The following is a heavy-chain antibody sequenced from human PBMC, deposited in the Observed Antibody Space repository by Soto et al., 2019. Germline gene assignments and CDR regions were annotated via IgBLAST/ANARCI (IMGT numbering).Heavy chain of an antibody. CDR1: GGSISSGGYY. D-gene: IGHD6-13*01. CDR2: IYYSGST. Sequence: QVQLQESGPGLVKPSQTLSLTCTVSGGSISSGGYYWSWIRQHPGEGLEWIGYIYYSGSTYYNPSLKGRVTISVDTSKNPFSLKLSSVTAADTAVYYCARDRAGALYFDYWGQGTLVTVSS. V-gene: IGHV4-31*03. CDR3: ARDRAGALYFDY. J-gene: IGHJ4*02.